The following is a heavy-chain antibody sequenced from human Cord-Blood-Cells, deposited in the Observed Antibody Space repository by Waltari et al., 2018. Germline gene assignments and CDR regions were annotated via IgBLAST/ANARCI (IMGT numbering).Heavy chain of an antibody. J-gene: IGHJ3*02. V-gene: IGHV3-21*01. D-gene: IGHD3-10*01. CDR3: ARDQGDRDAFDI. CDR1: AFTFSSYS. Sequence: EVQLVESGGGLVKPGGSLRLSCAASAFTFSSYSLNWVRQAPGKGLEWVSAISSSSSYIYYADSVKGRFTISRDNAKNSLYLQMNSLRAEDTAVYYCARDQGDRDAFDIWGQGTMVTVSS. CDR2: ISSSSSYI.